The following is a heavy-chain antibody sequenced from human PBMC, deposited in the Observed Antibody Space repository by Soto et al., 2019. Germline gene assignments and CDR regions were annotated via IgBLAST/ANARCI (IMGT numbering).Heavy chain of an antibody. CDR2: ISYEGSNK. CDR1: GFTFSSYA. J-gene: IGHJ4*02. Sequence: GGSLRLSCAASGFTFSSYAMHWVRQAPGKGLEWVAVISYEGSNKYYADSVKGRFAISRDNSKNTLYLQMNSLRAEDTAVYYCARDGSAVYYFDYWGQGTLVTVSS. D-gene: IGHD3-16*01. V-gene: IGHV3-30*09. CDR3: ARDGSAVYYFDY.